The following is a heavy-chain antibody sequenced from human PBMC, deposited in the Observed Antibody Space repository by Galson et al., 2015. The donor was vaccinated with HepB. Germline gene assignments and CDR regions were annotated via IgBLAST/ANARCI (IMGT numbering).Heavy chain of an antibody. J-gene: IGHJ4*02. V-gene: IGHV3-23*01. D-gene: IGHD6-19*01. CDR1: GFTFRSDS. CDR3: ARGPYSSGPFDC. Sequence: SLRLSCAASGFTFRSDSMSWVRQAPGKGLEWVSGISGSGGNTYYADSVKGRFTISRDNSKNTLYLQMNSLRAEDTAIYSCARGPYSSGPFDCWGQGSLVTVSS. CDR2: ISGSGGNT.